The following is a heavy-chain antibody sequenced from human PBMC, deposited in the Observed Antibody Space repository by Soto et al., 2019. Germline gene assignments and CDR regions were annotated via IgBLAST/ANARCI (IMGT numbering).Heavy chain of an antibody. Sequence: SETLSLTCTVSGGSITSYYWSWIRQPPGERLEWIGYIYYSGNTDYNPSLKSRVTISIDTSKNQFSLKLSSVTAADTAVYYCARVLKGTNFYGYFDYWGQGTLVT. D-gene: IGHD5-18*01. CDR3: ARVLKGTNFYGYFDY. V-gene: IGHV4-59*01. J-gene: IGHJ4*02. CDR1: GGSITSYY. CDR2: IYYSGNT.